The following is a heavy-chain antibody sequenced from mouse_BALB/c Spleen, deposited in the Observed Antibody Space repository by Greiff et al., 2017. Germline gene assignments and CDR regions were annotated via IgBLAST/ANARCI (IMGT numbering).Heavy chain of an antibody. CDR1: GFTFSSFG. CDR2: ISSGSSTI. D-gene: IGHD2-4*01. J-gene: IGHJ2*01. V-gene: IGHV5-17*02. CDR3: ARVTGNDYDPVY. Sequence: DVKLVESGGGLVQPGGSRKLSCAASGFTFSSFGMHWVRQAPEKGLEWVAYISSGSSTIYYADTVKGRFTISRDNPKNTLFLQMTSLRSEDTAMYYCARVTGNDYDPVYWGQGTTLTVSS.